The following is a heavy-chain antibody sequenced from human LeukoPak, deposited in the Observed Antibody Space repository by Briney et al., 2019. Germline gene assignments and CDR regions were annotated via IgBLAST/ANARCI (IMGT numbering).Heavy chain of an antibody. CDR1: GLTFSSYA. CDR3: ARDDLYYFDY. Sequence: PGGSLRLSCAASGLTFSSYAMHWVRQAPGKGLEWVAVISYDGSNKYYADSVKGRFTISRDNSKNTLYLQMNSLRAEDTAVYYCARDDLYYFDYWGQGTLVTVSS. V-gene: IGHV3-30*04. J-gene: IGHJ4*02. CDR2: ISYDGSNK.